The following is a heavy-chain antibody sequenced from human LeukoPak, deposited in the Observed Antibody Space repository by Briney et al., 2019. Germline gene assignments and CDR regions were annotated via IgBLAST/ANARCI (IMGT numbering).Heavy chain of an antibody. Sequence: ASVKVSFKASGYTFTGYYMHWVRQAPGQGLEWMGWINPNSGGTNYAQKFQGRVTMTRDTSISTAYMELSRLRSNDTAVYYCARDGIVGATQIDYWGQGTLVTVSS. J-gene: IGHJ4*02. CDR2: INPNSGGT. V-gene: IGHV1-2*02. CDR3: ARDGIVGATQIDY. CDR1: GYTFTGYY. D-gene: IGHD1-26*01.